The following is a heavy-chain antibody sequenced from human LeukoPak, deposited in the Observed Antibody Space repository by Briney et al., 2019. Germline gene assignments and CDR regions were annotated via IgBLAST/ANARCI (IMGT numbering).Heavy chain of an antibody. CDR3: ARQDGGNFESNY. CDR1: GGSISSSSYY. Sequence: SETLSLTCTVSGGSISSSSYYWGWIRQPPGKGLEWIGSIYYSGSTYYNPSLKSRVTISVDTSKNQFSLKLSSVTAADTAVYYCARQDGGNFESNYGGQGTLVTVSS. V-gene: IGHV4-39*01. J-gene: IGHJ4*02. D-gene: IGHD4-23*01. CDR2: IYYSGST.